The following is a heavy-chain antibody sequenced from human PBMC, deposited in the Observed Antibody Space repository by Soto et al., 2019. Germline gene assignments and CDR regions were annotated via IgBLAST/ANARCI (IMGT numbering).Heavy chain of an antibody. J-gene: IGHJ4*02. V-gene: IGHV4-30-2*01. CDR2: IYHSGST. CDR1: GGSISSGGYS. D-gene: IGHD3-22*01. Sequence: SETLSLTCAVSGGSISSGGYSWSWIRQPPGKGLEWIGYIYHSGSTYYNPSLKSRVTISVDRSKNQFSLKLSSVTAADTAVYYCARQNLYYYTSSGYSYYFDYWGQGTPVTVSS. CDR3: ARQNLYYYTSSGYSYYFDY.